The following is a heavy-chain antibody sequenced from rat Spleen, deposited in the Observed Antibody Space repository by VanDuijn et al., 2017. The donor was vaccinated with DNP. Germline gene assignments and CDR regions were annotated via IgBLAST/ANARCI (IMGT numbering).Heavy chain of an antibody. CDR3: TRDGSYLYWYFDL. D-gene: IGHD1-2*01. V-gene: IGHV2-19*01. CDR2: IQSGGNT. J-gene: IGHJ1*01. Sequence: QVQLKESGPGLVQPSQTLSLTCTVSGFSLTNYHVHWVRQPPGKGLDWMGRIQSGGNTDYNSALKSRLSIRRGASKTQVFLEMNSLQTEDTAIYYCTRDGSYLYWYFDLWGPGTMVTVSS. CDR1: GFSLTNYH.